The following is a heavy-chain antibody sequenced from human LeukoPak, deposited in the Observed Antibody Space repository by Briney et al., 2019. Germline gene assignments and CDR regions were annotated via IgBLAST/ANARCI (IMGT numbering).Heavy chain of an antibody. D-gene: IGHD5-24*01. V-gene: IGHV1-2*02. CDR2: INPNGGVT. Sequence: ASVKVSCKASGYTFSGYYMHWLRQAPGQGPEWMGWINPNGGVTNYAQKFQGRVTMTRDTSISTAYMELSRLRSDDTAMCYCARDGGDGYNFYYWGQGTLVTVSS. CDR1: GYTFSGYY. J-gene: IGHJ4*02. CDR3: ARDGGDGYNFYY.